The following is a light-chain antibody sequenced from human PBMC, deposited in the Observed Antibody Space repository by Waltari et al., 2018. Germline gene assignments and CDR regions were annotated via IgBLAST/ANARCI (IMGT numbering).Light chain of an antibody. J-gene: IGLJ2*01. CDR2: NDN. CDR1: NIGQKN. Sequence: SYVLTQPPSVSVAPGQAARITCGGNNIGQKNVHWYRQRPGQAPVLVVYNDNDRPSGIPERFSGSNSGDTATLTISRVEAGDEADYYCQVWDISSDHVVFGGGTKLTVL. V-gene: IGLV3-21*02. CDR3: QVWDISSDHVV.